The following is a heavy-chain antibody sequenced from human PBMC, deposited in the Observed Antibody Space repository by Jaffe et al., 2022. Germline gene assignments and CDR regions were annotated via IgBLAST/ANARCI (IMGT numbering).Heavy chain of an antibody. D-gene: IGHD6-13*01. J-gene: IGHJ4*02. CDR3: ARDTGIAAAGTTSFFDY. CDR1: GGSISSGSYY. V-gene: IGHV4-61*02. CDR2: IYTSGST. Sequence: QVQLQESGPGLVKPSQTLSLTCTVSGGSISSGSYYWSWIRQPAGKGLEWIGRIYTSGSTNYNPSLKSRVTISVDTSKNQFSLKLSSVTAADTAVYYCARDTGIAAAGTTSFFDYWGQGTLVTVSS.